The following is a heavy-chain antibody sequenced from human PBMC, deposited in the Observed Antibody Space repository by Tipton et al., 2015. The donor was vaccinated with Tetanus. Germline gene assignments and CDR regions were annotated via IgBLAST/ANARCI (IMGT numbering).Heavy chain of an antibody. CDR1: GFTFSDYY. J-gene: IGHJ4*02. Sequence: SPRLSCTASGFTFSDYYMSWIRQTPGKGLEWVSYISTNGGTIYYADSVKGRFTISRDNAKNSLYLQMYSLRAEDSAVYYCARGLRYFPYWGQGTLVTVSS. V-gene: IGHV3-11*01. D-gene: IGHD1-14*01. CDR2: ISTNGGTI. CDR3: ARGLRYFPY.